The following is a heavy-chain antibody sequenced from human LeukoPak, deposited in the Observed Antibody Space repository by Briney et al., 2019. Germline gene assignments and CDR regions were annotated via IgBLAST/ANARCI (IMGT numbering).Heavy chain of an antibody. V-gene: IGHV3-48*01. CDR1: GSTFSSYS. D-gene: IGHD2-15*01. CDR2: ISSSSSTI. Sequence: GGSLRLSCAASGSTFSSYSMNWVRQAPGKGLEWVSYISSSSSTIYYADSVKGRFTISRDNAKNSLYLQMNSLRAEDTAVYYCATSGVVAATHDAFDIWGQGTMVTVSS. CDR3: ATSGVVAATHDAFDI. J-gene: IGHJ3*02.